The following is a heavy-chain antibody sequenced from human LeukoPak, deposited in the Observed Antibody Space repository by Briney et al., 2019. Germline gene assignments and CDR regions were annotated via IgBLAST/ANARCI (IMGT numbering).Heavy chain of an antibody. CDR2: IYSDGRT. Sequence: GGSLRLSCAASGFTVSSNSMSWVRQAPGKGLEWVSVIYSDGRTYYADSVKGRFTISRDNSKNTLYLQMNSLRDEDTAVYYCARDAVMRTLYNWLDPWGQGTLVTVSS. D-gene: IGHD2-21*01. V-gene: IGHV3-66*01. J-gene: IGHJ5*02. CDR3: ARDAVMRTLYNWLDP. CDR1: GFTVSSNS.